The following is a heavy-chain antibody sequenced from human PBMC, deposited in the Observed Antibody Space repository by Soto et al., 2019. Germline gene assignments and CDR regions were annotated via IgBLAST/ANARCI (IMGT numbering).Heavy chain of an antibody. CDR1: GYTFTSYD. CDR2: MNPNSGNT. D-gene: IGHD6-13*01. Sequence: ASVKVSCKASGYTFTSYDINWVRQATGQGLEWMGWMNPNSGNTGYAQKFQGRVTMTRNTSISTAYMELSSLRSEDTAVYYCARGCRAAAGTTHYYYMDVWGKGTTVTVSS. J-gene: IGHJ6*03. CDR3: ARGCRAAAGTTHYYYMDV. V-gene: IGHV1-8*01.